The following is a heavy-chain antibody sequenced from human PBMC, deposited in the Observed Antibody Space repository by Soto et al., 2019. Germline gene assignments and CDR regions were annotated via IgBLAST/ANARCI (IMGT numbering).Heavy chain of an antibody. CDR2: IYYSGSTGST. D-gene: IGHD2-21*02. CDR3: ARDLWGYCGTDCYPLDV. V-gene: IGHV4-59*01. J-gene: IGHJ6*02. Sequence: LSLTCTVSGGSISSYYWSWIRQPPGKGLEWIGYIYYSGSTGSTNYNPSLKSRVTISVDTSKNQFSLKLNSVTAADTAVYYCARDLWGYCGTDCYPLDVWGQGTTVTVSS. CDR1: GGSISSYY.